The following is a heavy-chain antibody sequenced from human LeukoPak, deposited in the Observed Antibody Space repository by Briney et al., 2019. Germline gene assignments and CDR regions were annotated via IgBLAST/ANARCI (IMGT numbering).Heavy chain of an antibody. CDR1: GFTVSSKY. V-gene: IGHV3-21*01. CDR2: ISSSDTYI. CDR3: ARVRVGVTDY. Sequence: GGSLRLSCAASGFTVSSKYMSWVRQAPGKGLEWVSSISSSDTYISYADSVKGRFTISRDNAENSLYLQMNSLRAEDTSVYYCARVRVGVTDYWGQGTLVTVSS. J-gene: IGHJ4*02. D-gene: IGHD1-26*01.